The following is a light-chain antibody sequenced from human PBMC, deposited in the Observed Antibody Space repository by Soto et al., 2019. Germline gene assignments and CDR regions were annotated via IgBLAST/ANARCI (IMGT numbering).Light chain of an antibody. CDR3: HQYVSSPPIT. J-gene: IGKJ5*01. V-gene: IGKV3-20*01. CDR2: GAS. CDR1: QSVSSSY. Sequence: EIVLTQSPGTLSLSPGERATLSCRASQSVSSSYLAWYQQKPGQAPRLLIYGASSRATGIPDRFSGSGSETDVTLIISRLEPEDFAVYYCHQYVSSPPITFGQGTRLEIK.